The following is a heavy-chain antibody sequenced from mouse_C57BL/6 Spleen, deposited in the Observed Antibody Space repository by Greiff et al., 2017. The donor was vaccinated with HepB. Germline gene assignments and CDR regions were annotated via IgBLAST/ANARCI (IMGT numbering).Heavy chain of an antibody. CDR1: GYTFTSYG. D-gene: IGHD2-2*01. CDR3: ARWVYGYDRIDYAMDY. J-gene: IGHJ4*01. V-gene: IGHV1-81*01. Sequence: QVQLQQSGAELARPGALVKLSCKASGYTFTSYGISWVKQRTGQGLEWIGEIYPRSGNTYYNEKFKGKATLTADKSSSTAYMELRSLTSEDSAVYFCARWVYGYDRIDYAMDYWGQGTSVTVSS. CDR2: IYPRSGNT.